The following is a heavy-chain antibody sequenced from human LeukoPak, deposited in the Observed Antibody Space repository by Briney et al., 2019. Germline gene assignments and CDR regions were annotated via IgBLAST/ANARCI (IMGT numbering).Heavy chain of an antibody. CDR2: ISGSGGST. CDR1: GFTFDSYA. V-gene: IGHV3-23*01. Sequence: GGSLRLSCAASGFTFDSYAMSWVRQAPGKGLEWVSAISGSGGSTYYADSVKGRFTISRDNGKNTLYLEVNSLRVEDTAVYYCARRTSYYFPYWGQGTQVTVSS. CDR3: ARRTSYYFPY. J-gene: IGHJ4*02.